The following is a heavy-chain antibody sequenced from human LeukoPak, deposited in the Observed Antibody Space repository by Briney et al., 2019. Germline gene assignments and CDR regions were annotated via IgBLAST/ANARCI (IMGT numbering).Heavy chain of an antibody. CDR3: ARDRLSGWTNRYFDY. J-gene: IGHJ4*02. D-gene: IGHD6-19*01. Sequence: PGGSLRLSCAASGFTFSSYEMNWVRQAPGKGLEWVSYISSSGSTIYYADSVKGRFTISRDNAKNSLYLQMSSLRAEDTAVYYCARDRLSGWTNRYFDYWGQGTLVTVSS. CDR1: GFTFSSYE. CDR2: ISSSGSTI. V-gene: IGHV3-48*03.